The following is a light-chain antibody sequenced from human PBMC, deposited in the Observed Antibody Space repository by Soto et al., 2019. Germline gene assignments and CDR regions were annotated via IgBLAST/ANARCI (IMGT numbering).Light chain of an antibody. CDR1: SSDIGAGFD. Sequence: QLVLTQPPSVSGAPGQRVTISCTGSSSDIGAGFDVHWYQHLPGTAPKLLIYGNTNRPPGVPGRFSGSKSGTSASLVITGLQAEDEADYYCQSYENSRTGFYVFGTGTKLTVL. CDR2: GNT. V-gene: IGLV1-40*01. J-gene: IGLJ1*01. CDR3: QSYENSRTGFYV.